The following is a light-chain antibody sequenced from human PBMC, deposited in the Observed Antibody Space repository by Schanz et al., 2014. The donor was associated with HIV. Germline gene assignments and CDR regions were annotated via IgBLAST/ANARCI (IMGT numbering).Light chain of an antibody. CDR3: SSYTSSTTYV. V-gene: IGLV2-14*03. J-gene: IGLJ1*01. CDR1: SSDVGAYNY. Sequence: QSALTQPASVSGSPGQSVTISCTGTSSDVGAYNYVSWYQHHPGKAPKVMIYDVSNRPSGVSNRFSGSKSGDTASLTIFGLQAEDEADYYCSSYTSSTTYVFGTGTKLTVL. CDR2: DVS.